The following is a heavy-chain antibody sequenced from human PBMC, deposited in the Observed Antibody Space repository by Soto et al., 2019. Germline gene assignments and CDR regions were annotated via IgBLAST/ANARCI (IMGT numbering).Heavy chain of an antibody. CDR1: GFTFDDYG. J-gene: IGHJ4*02. V-gene: IGHV3-20*01. Sequence: EVQLVESGGGVVRPGGSLRLSCAASGFTFDDYGMSWVRQAPGKGLEWVSGINWNGGSTGYADSVKGRFTISRDNAKNSLYLQRNSLRAEDTALYHCARVSYGSGSYSSYYFDYWGQGTLVTVSS. CDR3: ARVSYGSGSYSSYYFDY. CDR2: INWNGGST. D-gene: IGHD3-10*01.